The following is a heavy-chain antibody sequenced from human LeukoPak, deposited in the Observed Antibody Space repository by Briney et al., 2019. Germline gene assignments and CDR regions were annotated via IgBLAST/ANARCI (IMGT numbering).Heavy chain of an antibody. D-gene: IGHD3-22*01. V-gene: IGHV1-24*01. J-gene: IGHJ4*02. CDR1: GYILTELS. CDR2: FDPEDGET. Sequence: ASVKVSCKVSGYILTELSMHWVRQAPGKGLEWMGGFDPEDGETIYAQRFQGRVTMTEDTSTDTAYMELSSLRSEDTAVYYCATSSRRTYYYDSSGYYLAWGYWGQGTLVTVSS. CDR3: ATSSRRTYYYDSSGYYLAWGY.